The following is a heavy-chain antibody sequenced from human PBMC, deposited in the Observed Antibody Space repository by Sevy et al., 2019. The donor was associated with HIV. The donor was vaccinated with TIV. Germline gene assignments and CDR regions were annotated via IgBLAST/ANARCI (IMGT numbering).Heavy chain of an antibody. CDR2: ISSSSSSI. CDR3: ARVVAYCTGGTCFPGYYYGMDV. V-gene: IGHV3-21*01. CDR1: GFTFSSYN. Sequence: GGSLRLSCAASGFTFSSYNMNWARQAPGKGLEWVSSISSSSSSIYYADSVRGRFTISRDNAKNSLYLQMISLRAEDTALYYCARVVAYCTGGTCFPGYYYGMDVWGQGTTVTVSS. D-gene: IGHD2-15*01. J-gene: IGHJ6*02.